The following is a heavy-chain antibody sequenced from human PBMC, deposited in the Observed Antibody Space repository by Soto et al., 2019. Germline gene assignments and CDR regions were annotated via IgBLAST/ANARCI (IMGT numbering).Heavy chain of an antibody. D-gene: IGHD4-17*01. V-gene: IGHV4-30-2*01. Sequence: PSETVSLTCAGSGGSISIGGYSWSWIRQPPGKGLEWIGYTYYSGNTYYNPSLKSRVTISVDGSQNQFSLELRSVTAADTAVYFCARALNYGDSFDYWGQGTLVTVSS. CDR2: TYYSGNT. CDR1: GGSISIGGYS. J-gene: IGHJ4*02. CDR3: ARALNYGDSFDY.